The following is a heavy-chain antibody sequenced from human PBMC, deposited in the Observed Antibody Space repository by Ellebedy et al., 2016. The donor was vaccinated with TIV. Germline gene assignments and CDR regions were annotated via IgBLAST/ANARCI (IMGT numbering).Heavy chain of an antibody. D-gene: IGHD3/OR15-3a*01. CDR2: VSHSPSYT. Sequence: GESLKISCAASGFTFSSYAMNWVRQAPGKGLEWVSTVSHSPSYTCYADSVKGRFTVSRDNSKNTLYLQMNSLRAEDTAVYYCARDWTFDCWGQGTLVTVSS. V-gene: IGHV3-23*01. CDR3: ARDWTFDC. CDR1: GFTFSSYA. J-gene: IGHJ4*02.